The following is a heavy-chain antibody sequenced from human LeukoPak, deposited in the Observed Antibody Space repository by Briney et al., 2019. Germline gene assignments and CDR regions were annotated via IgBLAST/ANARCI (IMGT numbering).Heavy chain of an antibody. J-gene: IGHJ4*02. CDR2: ISTDGYTT. CDR3: VVGGSPGY. V-gene: IGHV3-74*01. Sequence: GGSLRLSCAASGLAFSAYKMHWVRQAPRKGLVWVSRISTDGYTTDYADFVQGRFTASRDNTKDTWSLEMNSLRAEDTAVYYCVVGGSPGYWGQGTLVTVSS. CDR1: GLAFSAYK. D-gene: IGHD2-15*01.